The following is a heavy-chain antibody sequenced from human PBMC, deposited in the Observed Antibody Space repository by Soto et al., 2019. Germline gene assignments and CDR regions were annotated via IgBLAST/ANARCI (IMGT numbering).Heavy chain of an antibody. CDR2: IYYSGST. V-gene: IGHV4-39*01. CDR3: ARQTGGYSGYDFYY. D-gene: IGHD5-12*01. J-gene: IGHJ4*02. Sequence: SETLSLTCTVSGGSISSSSYYWGWIRQPPGKGLEWIGSIYYSGSTYYNPSLKSRVTISVDTSKNQFSLKLSSVTAADTAVYYCARQTGGYSGYDFYYWGQGTLVTVSS. CDR1: GGSISSSSYY.